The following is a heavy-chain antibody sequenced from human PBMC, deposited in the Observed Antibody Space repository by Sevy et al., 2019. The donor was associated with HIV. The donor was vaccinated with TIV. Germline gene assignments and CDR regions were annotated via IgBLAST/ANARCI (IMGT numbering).Heavy chain of an antibody. CDR2: ISYEESGK. V-gene: IGHV3-30*03. Sequence: GGSLRLSCAASEFPFSDSAMHWFRQAPGKGLEWVAVISYEESGKYYVDSVKGRLTMSRDNSDNMLYLQMNSLRVDETAVYYCASRVNPRMAIPRPINYWGQGTLVTVSS. J-gene: IGHJ4*02. CDR3: ASRVNPRMAIPRPINY. CDR1: EFPFSDSA. D-gene: IGHD2-21*01.